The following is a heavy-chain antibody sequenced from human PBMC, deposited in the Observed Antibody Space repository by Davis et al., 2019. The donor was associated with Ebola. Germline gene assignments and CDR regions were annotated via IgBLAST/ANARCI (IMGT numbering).Heavy chain of an antibody. D-gene: IGHD1-7*01. Sequence: MPSETLSLTCTVSGVSISSYYWSWIRQPPGKGLEWVGYIHDGSANYHPSLKSRVTISVDTSKNQFSLKLTSVTAADTAVYYCARALGLRSGMDVWGQGTTVAVSS. CDR3: ARALGLRSGMDV. J-gene: IGHJ6*02. CDR2: IHDGSA. CDR1: GVSISSYY. V-gene: IGHV4-4*09.